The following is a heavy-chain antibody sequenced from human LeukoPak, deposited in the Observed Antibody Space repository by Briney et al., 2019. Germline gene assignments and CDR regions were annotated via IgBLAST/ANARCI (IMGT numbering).Heavy chain of an antibody. CDR3: ARGGIVVVPAARDAFDI. V-gene: IGHV1-2*04. J-gene: IGHJ3*02. D-gene: IGHD2-2*01. Sequence: ASVKVSCKASGYTFTGYYMHWVRQAPGQGLEWMGWINPNSGGTNYAQKFQGWVTMTRDTSISTAYMELSRLRSDDTAVYYCARGGIVVVPAARDAFDIWGQGTKVTVSS. CDR2: INPNSGGT. CDR1: GYTFTGYY.